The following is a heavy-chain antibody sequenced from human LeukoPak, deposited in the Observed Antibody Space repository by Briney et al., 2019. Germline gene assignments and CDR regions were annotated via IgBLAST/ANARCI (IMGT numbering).Heavy chain of an antibody. CDR3: AKAPYSSSWARSYYFDY. CDR1: GFTFSSYA. Sequence: PGGTLRLSCGASGFTFSSYAMSWVRQAPGKGLEWVSSISGSGGSTYYADSVKGRFTISRDNSKNTLYLQMNSLRAEDTAVYYCAKAPYSSSWARSYYFDYWGQGTLVTVSS. V-gene: IGHV3-23*01. J-gene: IGHJ4*02. CDR2: ISGSGGST. D-gene: IGHD6-13*01.